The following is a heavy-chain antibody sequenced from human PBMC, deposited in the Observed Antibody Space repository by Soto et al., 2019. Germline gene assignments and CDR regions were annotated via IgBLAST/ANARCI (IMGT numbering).Heavy chain of an antibody. Sequence: GSLRLSCTASGFTFGDYAMSWVRQAPGKGLEWVGFIRSKAYGGTTEYAASVKGRFTISRDDSKSIAYLQMNSLKTEDTAVYYCTRDLLELGYCSSTSCSSAYYYGMDVWGQGTTVTVSS. D-gene: IGHD2-2*01. CDR1: GFTFGDYA. J-gene: IGHJ6*02. CDR3: TRDLLELGYCSSTSCSSAYYYGMDV. V-gene: IGHV3-49*04. CDR2: IRSKAYGGTT.